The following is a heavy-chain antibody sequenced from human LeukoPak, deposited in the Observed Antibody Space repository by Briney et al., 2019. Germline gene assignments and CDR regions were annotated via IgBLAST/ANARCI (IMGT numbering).Heavy chain of an antibody. D-gene: IGHD5-12*01. J-gene: IGHJ4*02. CDR1: GYTFTSYG. V-gene: IGHV1-18*01. CDR2: ISAYNGNT. Sequence: ASVKVSCKASGYTFTSYGISWVRQAPGQGLERMGWISAYNGNTNYAQKLQGRVTMTTDTSTSTAYMELRSLRSDDTAVYYCARVNGYDLGAYYFDYWGQGTLVTVSS. CDR3: ARVNGYDLGAYYFDY.